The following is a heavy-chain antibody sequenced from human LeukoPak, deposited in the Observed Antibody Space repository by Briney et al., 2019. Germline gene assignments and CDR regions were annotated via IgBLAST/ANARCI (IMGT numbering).Heavy chain of an antibody. J-gene: IGHJ4*02. Sequence: ASVKVSCKASGYTFTAHAVYWVRHVPGQRLEWMGWINAGNGYTKYSQKFQGRVTITRDTSASTTYMELSSLRSEDTAVYYCARARIAVAGPFDYWGQGTLVTVSS. CDR3: ARARIAVAGPFDY. D-gene: IGHD6-19*01. CDR2: INAGNGYT. CDR1: GYTFTAHA. V-gene: IGHV1-3*01.